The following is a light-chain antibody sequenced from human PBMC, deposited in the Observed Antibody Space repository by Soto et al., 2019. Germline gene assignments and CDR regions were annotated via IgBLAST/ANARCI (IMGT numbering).Light chain of an antibody. CDR2: FVS. CDR1: QSLLHSNGYNY. J-gene: IGKJ1*01. Sequence: DIVMTQSPLSLSVTPGEPASISCRSSQSLLHSNGYNYWDWYLQKPGQSPQLLIYFVSNRASGVPDRVSGSGSGTDFTLQISRVEPEDVGVYYCMQALQSRTFGQGTEVEI. V-gene: IGKV2-28*01. CDR3: MQALQSRT.